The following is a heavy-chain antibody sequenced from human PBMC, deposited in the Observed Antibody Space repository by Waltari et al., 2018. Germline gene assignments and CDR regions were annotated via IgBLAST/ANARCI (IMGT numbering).Heavy chain of an antibody. J-gene: IGHJ3*02. V-gene: IGHV4-31*03. D-gene: IGHD2-15*01. CDR3: AREVNLVGAFDI. CDR1: GGSISSGGYY. CDR2: IYYSGST. Sequence: QVQLQESGPGLVKPSQTLSLTCTVSGGSISSGGYYWSWIRQHPGTGLEWSWYIYYSGSTDYNPSLRSRGTISADTSKTQFSLKLSSVTAADTAVYYCAREVNLVGAFDIWGQGTMVTVSS.